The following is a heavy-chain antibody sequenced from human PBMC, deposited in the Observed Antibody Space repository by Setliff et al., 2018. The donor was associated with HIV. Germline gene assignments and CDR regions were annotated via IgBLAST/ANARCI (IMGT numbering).Heavy chain of an antibody. V-gene: IGHV4-39*07. CDR1: GGSLSSSNYY. J-gene: IGHJ6*03. D-gene: IGHD3-10*01. CDR2: INHSGRI. CDR3: ARDRRGYYYGSGSCYMDV. Sequence: SETLSLTCTVSGGSLSSSNYYCGWIRQPPGKGLEWIGEINHSGRIDHNPSLKSRVTISVDTSKNQFSLKLSSVTAADTAVYYCARDRRGYYYGSGSCYMDVWGTGTTVTVSS.